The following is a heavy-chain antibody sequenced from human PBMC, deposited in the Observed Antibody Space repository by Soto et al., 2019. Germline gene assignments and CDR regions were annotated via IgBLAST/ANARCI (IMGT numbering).Heavy chain of an antibody. J-gene: IGHJ6*02. CDR3: ARDGCSGGSCYHTTYYYYYGMDV. D-gene: IGHD2-15*01. CDR1: GFTFSSYG. V-gene: IGHV3-33*01. Sequence: GGSLRLSCAASGFTFSSYGMHWVRQAPGKGLEWVAVIWYDGSNKYYADSVKGRFTISRDNSKNTLYLQMNSLRAEDTAVYYCARDGCSGGSCYHTTYYYYYGMDVWGQGTTVTVSS. CDR2: IWYDGSNK.